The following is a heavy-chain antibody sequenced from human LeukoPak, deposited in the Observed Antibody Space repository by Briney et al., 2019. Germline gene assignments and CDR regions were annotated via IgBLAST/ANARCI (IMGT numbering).Heavy chain of an antibody. J-gene: IGHJ3*02. CDR1: GGSFSGYY. CDR3: ARGSNNWSVDTFDI. CDR2: INHSGST. D-gene: IGHD1-20*01. V-gene: IGHV4-34*01. Sequence: SETLSLTCAVYGGSFSGYYWTWLRQPPGKGLEWIGEINHSGSTNYNPSLKSRVTISVDTSKDQFSLKLSSVTAADTAVYYCARGSNNWSVDTFDIWGQGTMVTVSS.